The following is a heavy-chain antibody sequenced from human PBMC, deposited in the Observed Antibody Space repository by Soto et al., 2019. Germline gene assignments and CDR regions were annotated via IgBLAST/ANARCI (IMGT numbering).Heavy chain of an antibody. CDR1: GYSFTSYW. D-gene: IGHD3-22*01. J-gene: IGHJ3*02. CDR3: ARFRSYYYDSSGYYDAFDI. V-gene: IGHV5-51*01. Sequence: GESLKLSCKGSGYSFTSYWIGWVRQMPGKGLEWMGIIYPGDSDTRYSPSFQGQVTISADKSISTAYLQWSSLKASDTAMYYCARFRSYYYDSSGYYDAFDIWGQGTMVTVSS. CDR2: IYPGDSDT.